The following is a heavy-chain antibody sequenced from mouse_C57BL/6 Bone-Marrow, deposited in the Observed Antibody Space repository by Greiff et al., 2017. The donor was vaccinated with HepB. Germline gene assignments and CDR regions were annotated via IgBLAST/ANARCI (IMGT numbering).Heavy chain of an antibody. CDR1: GVSLTSYG. J-gene: IGHJ1*03. CDR2: IWGGGST. V-gene: IGHV2-9*01. Sequence: VQLKESGPGLVAPSQSLSITCTVSGVSLTSYGVDWVRQPPGKGLEWLGVIWGGGSTNYNSALMSRLSISKDNSKSQVFLKMNSLQTDDTAMYYCAKRHYGSRDWYLDVWGTGTTVTVSS. CDR3: AKRHYGSRDWYLDV. D-gene: IGHD1-1*01.